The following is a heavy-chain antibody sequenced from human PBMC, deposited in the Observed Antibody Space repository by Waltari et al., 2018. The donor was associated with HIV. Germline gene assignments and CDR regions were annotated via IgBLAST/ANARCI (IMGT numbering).Heavy chain of an antibody. J-gene: IGHJ6*02. CDR1: GLNFRNYN. V-gene: IGHV3-48*04. CDR3: ARDSNTTARRSGMDL. D-gene: IGHD6-6*01. CDR2: IGRVRAAI. Sequence: EVQLVESGGGLVQPGGSLRLPGSASGLNFRNYNRTWVRQAPGKRLEWLAYIGRVRAAIYQADSVKGRFTISRDNAKNSLYLQMDSLRGEDTAVYYCARDSNTTARRSGMDLWGQGTTVTVSS.